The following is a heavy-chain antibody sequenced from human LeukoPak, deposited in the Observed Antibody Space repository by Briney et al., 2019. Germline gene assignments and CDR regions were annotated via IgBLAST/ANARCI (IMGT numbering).Heavy chain of an antibody. D-gene: IGHD6-13*01. Sequence: GGSLRLSCAASGFTFSSYGMHWVRQAPGKGLEWVAVISYDGSNKYYADSVKGRFTISRDNSKNTLYLQMNSLRAEDTAVYYCAKARSSSPYGMTSGAKGPRSPSP. CDR1: GFTFSSYG. V-gene: IGHV3-30*18. CDR3: AKARSSSPYGMTS. J-gene: IGHJ6*02. CDR2: ISYDGSNK.